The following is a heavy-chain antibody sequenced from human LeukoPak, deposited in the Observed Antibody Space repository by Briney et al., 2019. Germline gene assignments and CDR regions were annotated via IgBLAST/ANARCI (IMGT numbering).Heavy chain of an antibody. D-gene: IGHD3-3*01. V-gene: IGHV4-34*01. CDR1: GGSFSGYY. J-gene: IGHJ5*02. CDR3: ARALYYDFWSGYNNWFDP. Sequence: SETLSLTCAVYGGSFSGYYWSWIRQPPGKGLEWIGEINHSGSTNYNPSLKSRVTISVDTSKNQFSLKLSSVTAADTAVYYCARALYYDFWSGYNNWFDPWGQGTLVTVSS. CDR2: INHSGST.